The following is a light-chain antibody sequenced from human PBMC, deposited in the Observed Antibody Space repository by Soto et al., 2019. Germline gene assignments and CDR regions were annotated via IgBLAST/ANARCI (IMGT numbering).Light chain of an antibody. CDR2: EVS. V-gene: IGLV2-14*01. Sequence: QYVLTQPGSVSGSPGESITIFCTGASSDVCGYNYVSWYQQHPGKAPKLMIYEVSNRPSGVSSRFSGSKSGNTASLTISGLQSEDEADYYCSSYTDSRTYVFGTGTKVTAL. CDR1: SSDVCGYNY. CDR3: SSYTDSRTYV. J-gene: IGLJ1*01.